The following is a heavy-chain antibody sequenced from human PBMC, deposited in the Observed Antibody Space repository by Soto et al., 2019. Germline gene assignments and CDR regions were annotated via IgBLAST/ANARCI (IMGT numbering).Heavy chain of an antibody. CDR3: ARASSSPPDY. D-gene: IGHD6-6*01. CDR1: GGSISSGGYY. CDR2: IYYSGST. J-gene: IGHJ4*02. V-gene: IGHV4-31*03. Sequence: PSETLSLTCTVSGGSISSGGYYWSWIRQHPGKGLEWIGHIYYSGSTYYNPSLKSRVTISVDTSKNQFSLKLSSVTAADTAVYYCARASSSPPDYWGQGTLVTVSS.